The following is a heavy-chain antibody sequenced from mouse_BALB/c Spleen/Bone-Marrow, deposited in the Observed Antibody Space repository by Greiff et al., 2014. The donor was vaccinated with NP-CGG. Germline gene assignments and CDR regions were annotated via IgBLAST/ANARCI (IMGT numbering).Heavy chain of an antibody. CDR1: GFSLTTYG. CDR3: ARNHRGYYFDY. CDR2: IWTGGST. D-gene: IGHD3-1*01. Sequence: VMLVESGPGLVQPSQSLSITRTVSGFSLTTYGVHWVRQSPGKGLEWLGVIWTGGSTDYNAAFISRLSISKDNSKSQVFFEMNSLQANDTAIYYCARNHRGYYFDYWGQGTTLTVSS. J-gene: IGHJ2*01. V-gene: IGHV2-2*02.